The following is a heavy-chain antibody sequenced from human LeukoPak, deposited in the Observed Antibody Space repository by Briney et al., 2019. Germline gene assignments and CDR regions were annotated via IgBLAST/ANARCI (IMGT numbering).Heavy chain of an antibody. D-gene: IGHD3-10*01. CDR3: ARDVPFNYGSGSYYNLYFDY. CDR1: GGSINSRIYY. J-gene: IGHJ4*02. V-gene: IGHV4-39*07. Sequence: SETLSLTCTVSGGSINSRIYYWGWIRQPPGKGLEWIGSIYYSGSSYYNPSLKSRVTISVDTSKNQFSLKLSSVTAADTTVYYCARDVPFNYGSGSYYNLYFDYWGQGTLVTVSS. CDR2: IYYSGSS.